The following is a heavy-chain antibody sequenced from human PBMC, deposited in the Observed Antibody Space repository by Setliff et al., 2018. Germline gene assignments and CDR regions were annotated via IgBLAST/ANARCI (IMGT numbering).Heavy chain of an antibody. CDR2: INQGGGAQ. J-gene: IGHJ4*02. CDR3: ASYYYGSGSSYIPPHFDY. V-gene: IGHV3-7*01. Sequence: PGGSLRLSCAASGFTFSTFWMAWVRQSPGRGLEWVANINQGGGAQFYVDSVKGRFTISRDNAKNSLSLQMNSLRAEDSAVYYCASYYYGSGSSYIPPHFDYWGLGTLVTVSS. CDR1: GFTFSTFW. D-gene: IGHD3-10*01.